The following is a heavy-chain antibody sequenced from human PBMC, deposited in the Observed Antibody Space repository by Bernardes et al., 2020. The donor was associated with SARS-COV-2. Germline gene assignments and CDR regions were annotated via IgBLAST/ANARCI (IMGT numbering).Heavy chain of an antibody. Sequence: GGSLRLSCAASGFTLSGYGMNWVRQAPGKGLEWVAVISYDGTKKYNADSVKGRFTISRDDSKNTLYLQMNSLRAEDTAVYYCARDYEQITAYYFDYWGHGTQVTVSS. CDR1: GFTLSGYG. CDR2: ISYDGTKK. J-gene: IGHJ4*01. CDR3: ARDYEQITAYYFDY. D-gene: IGHD1-20*01. V-gene: IGHV3-30-3*01.